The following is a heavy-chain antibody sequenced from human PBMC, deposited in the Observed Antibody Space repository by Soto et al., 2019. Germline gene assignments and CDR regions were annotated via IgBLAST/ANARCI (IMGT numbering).Heavy chain of an antibody. D-gene: IGHD4-17*01. CDR3: ARSMTTVTTNDY. CDR1: GGSISSGCDS. J-gene: IGHJ4*02. V-gene: IGHV4-30-2*01. Sequence: SETLCLTCAVSGGSISSGCDSWSWIRQPPGKGLEWIGYIYHSGSTYYNPSLKSRVTISVDRSKNQFSLKLSSVTAADTAVYYCARSMTTVTTNDYWGQGSLVTVSS. CDR2: IYHSGST.